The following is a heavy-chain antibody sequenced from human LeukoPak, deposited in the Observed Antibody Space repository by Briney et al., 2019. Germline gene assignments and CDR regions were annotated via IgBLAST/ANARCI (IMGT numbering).Heavy chain of an antibody. V-gene: IGHV3-30-3*01. J-gene: IGHJ4*02. CDR2: ISYDGSNK. CDR3: ARVQRLGELSSIDY. CDR1: GFTFSSYA. D-gene: IGHD3-16*02. Sequence: GRSLRLSCAASGFTFSSYAMHWVRQAPGKGLEWVAVISYDGSNKYYADSVEGRFTISRDNSKNTLYLQMNSLRAEDTAVYYCARVQRLGELSSIDYWGQGTLVTVSS.